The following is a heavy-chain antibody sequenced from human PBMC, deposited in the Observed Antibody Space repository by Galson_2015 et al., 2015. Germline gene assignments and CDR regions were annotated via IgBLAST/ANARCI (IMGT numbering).Heavy chain of an antibody. J-gene: IGHJ5*02. Sequence: SLRLSCAASGFPVSTNYMTWVRQAPGKGLEWVSVIYRGGGTDYADSVKGRFTISSDTSKNTVYLQMSSLRAEDTAVYYCARDSGWEGAPEAWGQGTLVTVSS. D-gene: IGHD1-26*01. CDR2: IYRGGGT. CDR3: ARDSGWEGAPEA. V-gene: IGHV3-53*01. CDR1: GFPVSTNY.